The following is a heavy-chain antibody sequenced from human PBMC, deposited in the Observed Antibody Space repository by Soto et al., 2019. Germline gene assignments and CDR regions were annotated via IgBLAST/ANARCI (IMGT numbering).Heavy chain of an antibody. CDR3: ATVRYERSGSGN. D-gene: IGHD3-22*01. CDR2: ISHSGIT. CDR1: GDSISRSHW. Sequence: QVQLQESGPGLVRPSGALSVTCAVSGDSISRSHWWSWVRQSPGKGLEWIGEISHSGITNYNPSLKSRVTISGGKSKNQLSLKLTSMTAAHTAVYYCATVRYERSGSGNWGQGPMVSVSS. V-gene: IGHV4-4*02. J-gene: IGHJ4*02.